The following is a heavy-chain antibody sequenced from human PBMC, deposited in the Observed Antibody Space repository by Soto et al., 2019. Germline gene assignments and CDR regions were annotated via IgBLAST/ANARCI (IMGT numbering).Heavy chain of an antibody. Sequence: SETLSLTCTVSAGSISSGNYFWSWIRQHPGKGLEWIGYIYYSGSTYYNPSLKSRVTISVDTSKNQFSLKLSSVTAADTAVYYCAREVIIPTDTDAFDIWGQGTMVTVSS. CDR2: IYYSGST. V-gene: IGHV4-31*03. D-gene: IGHD1-1*01. J-gene: IGHJ3*02. CDR3: AREVIIPTDTDAFDI. CDR1: AGSISSGNYF.